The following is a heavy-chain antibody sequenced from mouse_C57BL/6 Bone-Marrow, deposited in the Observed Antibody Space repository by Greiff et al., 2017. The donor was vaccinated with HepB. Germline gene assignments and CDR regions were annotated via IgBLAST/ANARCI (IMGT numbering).Heavy chain of an antibody. Sequence: VKLMESGPGLVQPSQSLSITCTVSGFSLTSYGVHWVRQSPGKGLEWLGVIWRGGSTDYNAAFMSRLSITKDNSKSQVFFKMNSLQADDTAIYYCAKGGGTGTPFDYWGQGTTLTVSS. D-gene: IGHD4-1*01. V-gene: IGHV2-5*01. CDR3: AKGGGTGTPFDY. CDR1: GFSLTSYG. CDR2: IWRGGST. J-gene: IGHJ2*01.